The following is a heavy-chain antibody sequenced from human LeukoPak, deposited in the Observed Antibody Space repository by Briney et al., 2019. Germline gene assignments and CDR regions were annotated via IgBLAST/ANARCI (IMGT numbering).Heavy chain of an antibody. V-gene: IGHV4-34*01. CDR3: ARRARNPTTYVSRGPYWFDP. Sequence: SETLSLTCAVYGGSFSGYYWSWIRQPPGKGLGWVGEINHSGSTNYNPSLKSRVTISVDTSKNQFSLKLSSVTAADTAVYYCARRARNPTTYVSRGPYWFDPWGQGTLVTVSS. CDR1: GGSFSGYY. CDR2: INHSGST. D-gene: IGHD3-16*01. J-gene: IGHJ5*02.